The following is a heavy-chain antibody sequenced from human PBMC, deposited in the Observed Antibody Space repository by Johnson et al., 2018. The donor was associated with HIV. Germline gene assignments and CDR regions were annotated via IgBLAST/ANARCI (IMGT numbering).Heavy chain of an antibody. V-gene: IGHV3-30*02. CDR2: IRYDGSNK. CDR3: EKVAGGGIVRWDI. J-gene: IGHJ3*02. CDR1: GFTFSSYG. D-gene: IGHD1-1*01. Sequence: QVQLVESGGGVVQPGGSLRLSCAASGFTFSSYGMHWVRQAPGKGLEWVAFIRYDGSNKYYADSVKGRFTSSRDNSKNPLYLQMNSLIAEDTAVYSCEKVAGGGIVRWDIWGKGTMVTVSS.